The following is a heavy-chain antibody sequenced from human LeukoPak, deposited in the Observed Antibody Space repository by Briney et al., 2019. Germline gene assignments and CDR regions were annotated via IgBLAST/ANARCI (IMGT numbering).Heavy chain of an antibody. Sequence: SETLSLTCTVSGGSISSYYWSWIRQPPGKGLEWIGYIYYSGSTNYNPSLKSRVTISVDTSKNQFSLKLSSVTAADTAVYYCARGKVLWFGELPNFDYWGQGTLVTVSS. D-gene: IGHD3-10*01. J-gene: IGHJ4*02. V-gene: IGHV4-59*01. CDR1: GGSISSYY. CDR2: IYYSGST. CDR3: ARGKVLWFGELPNFDY.